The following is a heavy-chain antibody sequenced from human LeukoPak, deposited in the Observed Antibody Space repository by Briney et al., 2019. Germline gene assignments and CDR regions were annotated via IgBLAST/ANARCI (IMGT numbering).Heavy chain of an antibody. Sequence: GSLRLSCAASGFTVSSNYMSWVRQPPGKGLEWVSVIYSGGTTFYADSVKGRFTISRDNSKNTLYLQMNSLRADDTAVYYCAKLKGWYGEGYFDYWGQGTVVTVSS. CDR2: IYSGGTT. CDR1: GFTVSSNY. V-gene: IGHV3-53*01. CDR3: AKLKGWYGEGYFDY. J-gene: IGHJ4*02. D-gene: IGHD3-10*01.